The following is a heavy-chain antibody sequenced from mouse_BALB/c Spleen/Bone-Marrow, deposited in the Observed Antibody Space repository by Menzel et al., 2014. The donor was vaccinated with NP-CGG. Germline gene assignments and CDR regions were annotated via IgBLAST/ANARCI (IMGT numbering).Heavy chain of an antibody. Sequence: VQLQQSGAELVKPGTSVKMSCKASGYTFTSYWMRWVKQRPGQGLEWIGDIYPGSDSTNYDGKFKSKATLTVDTSSSTAYMQLSSLTSEDSAVYYCARQVRQGYFDVWGAGTTVTVSS. CDR2: IYPGSDST. CDR1: GYTFTSYW. D-gene: IGHD2-14*01. CDR3: ARQVRQGYFDV. J-gene: IGHJ1*01. V-gene: IGHV1-55*01.